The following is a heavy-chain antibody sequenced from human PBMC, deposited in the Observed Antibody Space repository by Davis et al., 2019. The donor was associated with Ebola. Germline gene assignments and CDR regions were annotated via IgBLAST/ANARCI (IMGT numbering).Heavy chain of an antibody. CDR3: ARGQDLSIGGMLYYYGMDV. CDR2: MNPNSGNT. D-gene: IGHD3-16*02. V-gene: IGHV1-8*01. Sequence: ASAKVSCKASGYTFTSYDINWVRQATGQRLEWMGWMNPNSGNTGYAQKFQGRVTMTRNTSISTAYMELSSLRSEDTAVYYCARGQDLSIGGMLYYYGMDVWGQGTTVTVSS. J-gene: IGHJ6*02. CDR1: GYTFTSYD.